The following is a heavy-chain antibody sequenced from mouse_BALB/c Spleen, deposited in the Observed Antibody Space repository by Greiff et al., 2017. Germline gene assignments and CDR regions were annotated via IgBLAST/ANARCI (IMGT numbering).Heavy chain of an antibody. CDR1: GFTFSSYS. D-gene: IGHD2-2*01. Sequence: EVMLVESGGDLVKPGGSLKLSCAASGFTFSSYSMSWVRQTPDKRLEWVATISSGGSYTYYPDSVKGRFTISRDNAKNTLYLQMSSLKSEDTAMYYCARGYDDYWGQGTTLTVSS. V-gene: IGHV5-6*01. CDR2: ISSGGSYT. CDR3: ARGYDDY. J-gene: IGHJ2*01.